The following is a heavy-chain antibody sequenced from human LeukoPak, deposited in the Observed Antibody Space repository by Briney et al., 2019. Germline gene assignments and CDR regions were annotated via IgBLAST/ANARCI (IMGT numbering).Heavy chain of an antibody. D-gene: IGHD1-26*01. CDR3: AREPIVGATRYWFDP. J-gene: IGHJ5*02. CDR1: GYTFTSYD. Sequence: VASVKVSCKASGYTFTSYDINWVRQATGHGLEWMGWMNPNSGNTAYAQKFQGRVTMTRNTSISTAYMELSNLRSEDTAVYYCAREPIVGATRYWFDPWGQGTLVTVFS. V-gene: IGHV1-8*01. CDR2: MNPNSGNT.